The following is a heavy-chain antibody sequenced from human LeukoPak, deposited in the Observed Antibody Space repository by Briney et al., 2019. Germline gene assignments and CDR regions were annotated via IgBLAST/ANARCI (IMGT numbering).Heavy chain of an antibody. Sequence: PGRSLRLSCAASGFTFSSYAMHWVRQAPGKGLEWVAVISYDGSNKYYADSVKGRFTISRDNSKNTLYLQMNSLRAEDTAVYYCAKDEVDVDTAMVDYWGQGTLVTVSS. D-gene: IGHD5-18*01. CDR1: GFTFSSYA. CDR2: ISYDGSNK. CDR3: AKDEVDVDTAMVDY. J-gene: IGHJ4*02. V-gene: IGHV3-30-3*01.